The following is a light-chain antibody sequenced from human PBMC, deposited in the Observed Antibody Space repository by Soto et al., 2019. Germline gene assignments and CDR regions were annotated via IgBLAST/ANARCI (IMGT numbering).Light chain of an antibody. Sequence: IQLTQSPSSLSASVGDRVTITCRASQGISSYLAWYQQRPGKAPNLLIYATSTLQTGVPSRFSGSGSGTDFTLTISSLQHEDFATYYCQQFDSYPLTFGQGPKVDIK. CDR1: QGISSY. CDR3: QQFDSYPLT. J-gene: IGKJ1*01. CDR2: ATS. V-gene: IGKV1-9*01.